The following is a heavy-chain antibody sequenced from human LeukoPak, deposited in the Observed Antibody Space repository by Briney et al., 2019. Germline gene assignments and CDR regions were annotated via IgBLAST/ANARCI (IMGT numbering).Heavy chain of an antibody. CDR3: AKGRRGSSYVHYFDS. Sequence: GGSLRPSCAASGFNFSAYGMHWVRQAPGKGLVWVAAISYDGSKKYYSESEEGRFIISRDNSNDTLFLRLSSLRPGDTAMYYCAKGRRGSSYVHYFDSWGQGALVTVSS. D-gene: IGHD5-18*01. CDR2: ISYDGSKK. V-gene: IGHV3-30*18. CDR1: GFNFSAYG. J-gene: IGHJ4*02.